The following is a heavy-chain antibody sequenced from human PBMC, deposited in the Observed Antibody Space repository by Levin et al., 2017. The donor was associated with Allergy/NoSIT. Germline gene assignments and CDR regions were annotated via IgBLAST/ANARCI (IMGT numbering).Heavy chain of an antibody. D-gene: IGHD3-10*01. CDR3: AKIVLLWFGELGSNWFDP. V-gene: IGHV3-23*01. J-gene: IGHJ5*02. Sequence: GGSLRLSCAASGFTFSSYAMSWVRQAPGKGLEWVSAISGSGGSTYYADSVKGRFTISRDNSKNTLYLQMNSLRAEDTAVYYCAKIVLLWFGELGSNWFDPWGQGTLVTVSS. CDR1: GFTFSSYA. CDR2: ISGSGGST.